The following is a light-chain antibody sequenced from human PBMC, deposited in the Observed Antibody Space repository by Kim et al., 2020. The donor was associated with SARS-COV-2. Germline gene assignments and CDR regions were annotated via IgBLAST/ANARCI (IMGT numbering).Light chain of an antibody. V-gene: IGKV3-11*01. CDR2: DAS. J-gene: IGKJ4*01. CDR1: QTVGTY. CDR3: QQRYSWPLT. Sequence: EIVLTQSPATLSLSPGERATLSCRASQTVGTYLAWYQQIPGQAPRLLIFDASYRATGIPARFGGSGSGTNFTLTISSLEPEEFAVYYCQQRYSWPLTFGGGTKVDIK.